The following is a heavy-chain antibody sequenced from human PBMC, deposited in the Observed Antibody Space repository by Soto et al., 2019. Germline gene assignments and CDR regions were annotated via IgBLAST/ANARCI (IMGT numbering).Heavy chain of an antibody. CDR3: ATTVPLGITGTTDGGWFDP. CDR2: FDPEDGET. Sequence: RASVKVSCKVSGYTLTELSMHWVRQAPGKGLEWMGGFDPEDGETIYAQKFQGRVTMTEDTSTDTAYMELSSLRSEDTAVYYCATTVPLGITGTTDGGWFDPWGQGTLVTVSS. V-gene: IGHV1-24*01. J-gene: IGHJ5*02. CDR1: GYTLTELS. D-gene: IGHD1-7*01.